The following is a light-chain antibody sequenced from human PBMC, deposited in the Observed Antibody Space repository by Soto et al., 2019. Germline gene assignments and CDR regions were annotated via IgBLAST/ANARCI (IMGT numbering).Light chain of an antibody. CDR3: CSYAVGTTLV. CDR2: EDI. Sequence: QSVLTQPASVSGSPGQSITISCTGTSSDVGSYSLVSWYQQLPGKAPKLMIYEDIKRPSGVSNRFSGSKSGNTASLTISGLQAEDEADYYFCSYAVGTTLVFGGGTQLTVL. CDR1: SSDVGSYSL. V-gene: IGLV2-23*01. J-gene: IGLJ2*01.